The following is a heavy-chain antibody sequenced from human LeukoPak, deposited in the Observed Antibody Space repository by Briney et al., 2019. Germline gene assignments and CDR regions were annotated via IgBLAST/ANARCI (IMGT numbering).Heavy chain of an antibody. CDR1: GCTFSSYA. CDR3: ARVVAKGMATIRLYFDY. CDR2: IIPIFGTA. J-gene: IGHJ4*02. V-gene: IGHV1-69*01. Sequence: AVKVSCKASGCTFSSYAISWVRQAPGQGLEWMGGIIPIFGTANYAQKIQGRVTITADESTSTAYMELSSLRSEDTAVYYCARVVAKGMATIRLYFDYWGQGTLVTVSS. D-gene: IGHD5-24*01.